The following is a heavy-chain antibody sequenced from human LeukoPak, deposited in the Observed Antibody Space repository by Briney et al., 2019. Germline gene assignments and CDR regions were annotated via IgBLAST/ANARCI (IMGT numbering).Heavy chain of an antibody. V-gene: IGHV4-59*01. Sequence: SETLSLTCTVSGGSISGYYWSWIRQPPGKGLEWIGYIYYSGSTNYNPSLKSRVTISVDTSKNQFSLKLTSVTAADTAVYYCARASGGNSPYWGQGTLVTVSS. CDR2: IYYSGST. D-gene: IGHD2-21*02. J-gene: IGHJ4*02. CDR1: GGSISGYY. CDR3: ARASGGNSPY.